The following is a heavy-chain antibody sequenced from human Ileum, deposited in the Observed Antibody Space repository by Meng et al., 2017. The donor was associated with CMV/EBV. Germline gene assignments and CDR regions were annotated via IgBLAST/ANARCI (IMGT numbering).Heavy chain of an antibody. V-gene: IGHV4-39*07. D-gene: IGHD6-13*01. CDR1: GESIRSSSYY. Sequence: LEESAQGLVQLSDALPLTFTVSGESIRSSSYYWCWIRQSPGRGVECIGIINYSGNTYYNPSLKSRVTISLDMSKNQFSLKMTSVTAADTAVYYCARDRQQVSDYWGHGTLVTVSS. CDR3: ARDRQQVSDY. CDR2: INYSGNT. J-gene: IGHJ4*01.